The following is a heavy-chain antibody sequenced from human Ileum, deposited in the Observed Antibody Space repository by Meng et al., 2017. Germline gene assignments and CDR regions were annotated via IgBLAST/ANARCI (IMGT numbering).Heavy chain of an antibody. Sequence: EVRWVESGGALSHPVGSLRRSCAASGFSFRDYRMHWVRQTPGKGLMWVSYIKYDGSGAKYAASVMGRFTVSRDNVNNILYLQMDGLRTEDTAVYYCATPMGSASVWGQGSLVTVSS. V-gene: IGHV3-74*03. CDR3: ATPMGSASV. J-gene: IGHJ4*02. CDR2: IKYDGSGA. CDR1: GFSFRDYR. D-gene: IGHD1-26*01.